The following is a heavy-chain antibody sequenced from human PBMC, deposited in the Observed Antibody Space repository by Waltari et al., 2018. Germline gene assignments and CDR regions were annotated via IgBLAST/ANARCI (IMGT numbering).Heavy chain of an antibody. CDR1: GGSISSSSYY. J-gene: IGHJ4*02. V-gene: IGHV4-39*07. D-gene: IGHD2-2*01. CDR3: ARVMARPAPSYYFDY. CDR2: IYYSGST. Sequence: QLQLQESGPGLVKPSETLSLTCTVSGGSISSSSYYWGWIRQPPGKGLEWIGSIYYSGSTYYNPSLKSRVTISVDTSKNQFSLKLSSVTAADTAVDYCARVMARPAPSYYFDYWGQGTLVTVSS.